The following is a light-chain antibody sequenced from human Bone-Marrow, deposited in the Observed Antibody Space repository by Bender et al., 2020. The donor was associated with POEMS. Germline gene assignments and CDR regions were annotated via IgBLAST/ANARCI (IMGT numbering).Light chain of an antibody. CDR1: SSDAGTYKL. V-gene: IGLV2-23*02. Sequence: QSALTQPSSVSGSPGQSITISCTGISSDAGTYKLVSWYQHHPGKAPKLMIYEVTKRTSGVSNRFSGSKSDNTASLRISGLQSEDEADYYCYSYAGSFTWVFGGGTKLTVL. CDR3: YSYAGSFTWV. J-gene: IGLJ3*02. CDR2: EVT.